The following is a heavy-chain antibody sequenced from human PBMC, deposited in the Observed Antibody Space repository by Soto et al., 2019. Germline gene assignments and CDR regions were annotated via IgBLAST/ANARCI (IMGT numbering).Heavy chain of an antibody. CDR2: MNTYNGDT. CDR3: ARWWPGHGMDV. D-gene: IGHD2-15*01. V-gene: IGHV1-18*01. Sequence: ASVKVSCKASGYTFTRSGISWVRQAPGQGLEWMGWMNTYNGDTNYAQTFQGRVTMTTDTSTSTVHMEVRSLRSDDTAVYYCARWWPGHGMDVWGQGTTVTVSS. J-gene: IGHJ6*02. CDR1: GYTFTRSG.